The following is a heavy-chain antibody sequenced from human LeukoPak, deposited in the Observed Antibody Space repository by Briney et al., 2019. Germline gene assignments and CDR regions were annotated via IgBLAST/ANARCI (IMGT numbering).Heavy chain of an antibody. CDR1: GFTFRSYS. D-gene: IGHD1-26*01. Sequence: GGSLRLSCVGSGFTFRSYSMHWVRQAPGKGLEYVSAINYSDDRTYYANSVKGRFTISRDISKNTLYLQMGSLRGDDMAVYYCARVGGAGAFDIWGQGTVVAVSS. V-gene: IGHV3-64*01. CDR3: ARVGGAGAFDI. CDR2: INYSDDRT. J-gene: IGHJ3*02.